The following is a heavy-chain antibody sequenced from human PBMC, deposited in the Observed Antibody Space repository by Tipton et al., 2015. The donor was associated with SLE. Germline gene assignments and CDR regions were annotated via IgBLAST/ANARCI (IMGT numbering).Heavy chain of an antibody. Sequence: AVSGFIFDDYAMHWVRQAPGKGLEWVSGISWNSDSIGYAGSVKGRFTISRDNAKNSLYLQMNSLRTEDTAFYYCAKDIDGDYAELRGGFDLWGQGTMVTVSS. CDR1: GFIFDDYA. J-gene: IGHJ3*01. CDR2: ISWNSDSI. D-gene: IGHD4-17*01. CDR3: AKDIDGDYAELRGGFDL. V-gene: IGHV3-9*01.